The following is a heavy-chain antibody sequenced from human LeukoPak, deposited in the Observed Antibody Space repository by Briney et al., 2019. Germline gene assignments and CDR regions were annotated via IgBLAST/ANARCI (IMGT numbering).Heavy chain of an antibody. Sequence: PGGSLRLSCAASGFTFSSHWMHWVRQAPGKGLVWVSRINSDGSSISYADSVKGRFTISRDNSKNTLYLQMNSLRAEDTAVYYCAKGDSSGWVFDYWGQGTLVTVSS. V-gene: IGHV3-74*01. D-gene: IGHD6-19*01. CDR2: INSDGSSI. J-gene: IGHJ4*02. CDR1: GFTFSSHW. CDR3: AKGDSSGWVFDY.